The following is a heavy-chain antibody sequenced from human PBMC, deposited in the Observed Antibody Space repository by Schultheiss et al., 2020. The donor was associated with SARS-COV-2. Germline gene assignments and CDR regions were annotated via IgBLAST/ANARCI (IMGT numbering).Heavy chain of an antibody. CDR1: GFTFSSYS. CDR3: ARAGWIVATFPFFDY. Sequence: GGSLRLSCAASGFTFSSYSMNWVRQAPGKGLEWVSAISGSGGSTYYADSVKGRFTISRDSSGNTLFLQMNSLRAEDTAIYYCARAGWIVATFPFFDYWGQGALVTVSS. J-gene: IGHJ4*02. V-gene: IGHV3-23*01. CDR2: ISGSGGST. D-gene: IGHD5-12*01.